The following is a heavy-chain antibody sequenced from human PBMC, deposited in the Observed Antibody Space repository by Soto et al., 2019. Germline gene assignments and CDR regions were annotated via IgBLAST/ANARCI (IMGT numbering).Heavy chain of an antibody. Sequence: GGSLRLSCAASGFTFSSYSMNWVRQAPGKGLEWVSSISSSSSYIYYADSVKGRFTISRDNAKNSLYLQMNSLRAEDTAVYYCARDVIAARPGNWGQGTLVTVSS. V-gene: IGHV3-21*01. CDR2: ISSSSSYI. D-gene: IGHD6-6*01. J-gene: IGHJ4*02. CDR1: GFTFSSYS. CDR3: ARDVIAARPGN.